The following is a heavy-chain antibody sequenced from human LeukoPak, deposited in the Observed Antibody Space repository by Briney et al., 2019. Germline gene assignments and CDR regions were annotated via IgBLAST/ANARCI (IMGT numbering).Heavy chain of an antibody. D-gene: IGHD3-3*01. CDR2: IYGRAST. J-gene: IGHJ4*02. V-gene: IGHV4-38-2*01. Sequence: SETLSLTCAVSGFSLGKNYYWGWIRQSPGKGLEWIGRIYGRASTSYNPSLMNRVTMSVDTSKNHFSLQLTSVTAADTAVYYCARYDSRGSASTKFDYWGPGIQVTVSS. CDR3: ARYDSRGSASTKFDY. CDR1: GFSLGKNYY.